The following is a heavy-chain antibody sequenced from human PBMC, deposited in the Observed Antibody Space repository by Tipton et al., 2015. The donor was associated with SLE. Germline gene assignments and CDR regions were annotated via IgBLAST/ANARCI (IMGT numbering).Heavy chain of an antibody. CDR2: NYDSGST. CDR3: ARGIAAAVTEGYYYGMDV. J-gene: IGHJ6*02. D-gene: IGHD6-13*01. CDR1: GGSISSGYYY. V-gene: IGHV4-31*03. Sequence: TLSLTCSVSGGSISSGYYYWTWIRQHPGKGLEWIGNNYDSGSTYYSPSLKSRVTISVDTSKNQFSLRLSSVTAADTAVYYCARGIAAAVTEGYYYGMDVWGQGTTVTVSS.